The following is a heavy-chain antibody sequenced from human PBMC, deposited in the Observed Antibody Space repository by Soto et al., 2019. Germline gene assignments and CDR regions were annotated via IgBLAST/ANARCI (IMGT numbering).Heavy chain of an antibody. Sequence: ASVKVSCKASGGTFSSYAISWVRQAPGQGLEWMGGIIPIFGTANYAQKFQGRVTITAXXXXSXXXMXLXXLRSEATAVYDCARCGGAAAGRCWFDPWGQGTLVTVSS. D-gene: IGHD6-13*01. V-gene: IGHV1-69*06. CDR3: ARCGGAAAGRCWFDP. J-gene: IGHJ5*02. CDR2: IIPIFGTA. CDR1: GGTFSSYA.